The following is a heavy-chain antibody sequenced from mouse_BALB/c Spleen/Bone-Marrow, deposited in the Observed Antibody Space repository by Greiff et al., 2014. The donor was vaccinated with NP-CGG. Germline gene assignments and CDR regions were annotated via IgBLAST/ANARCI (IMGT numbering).Heavy chain of an antibody. CDR1: GFNIKDTY. CDR2: IDPANGNT. Sequence: VQLQQSGAELVKPAASVKLSCTASGFNIKDTYMHWVKQRPEQGLERIGRIDPANGNTKYDPKFQGKATIASDTSSNTAYLQLSSLTSEDTAVYYCAAYCYGSGYGFAYWGQGTLVTVSA. CDR3: AAYCYGSGYGFAY. D-gene: IGHD1-1*01. J-gene: IGHJ3*01. V-gene: IGHV14-3*02.